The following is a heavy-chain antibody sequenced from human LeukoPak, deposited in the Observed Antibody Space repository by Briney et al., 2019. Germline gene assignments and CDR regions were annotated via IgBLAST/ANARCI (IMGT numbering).Heavy chain of an antibody. CDR3: ARGGYTYGYGY. CDR2: INHSGST. Sequence: SETLSLTCAVYGGSFSGYYWSWIRQPPGKGLEWIGEINHSGSTNYNPSLKSRVTISVDTSKNQFSLKLSSVTAADTAVYYCARGGYTYGYGYWGQGTLVTVSS. D-gene: IGHD5-18*01. V-gene: IGHV4-34*01. CDR1: GGSFSGYY. J-gene: IGHJ4*02.